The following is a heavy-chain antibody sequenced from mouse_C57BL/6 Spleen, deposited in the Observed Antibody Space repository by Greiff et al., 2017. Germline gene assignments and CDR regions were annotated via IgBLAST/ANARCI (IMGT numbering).Heavy chain of an antibody. J-gene: IGHJ1*03. CDR1: GYTFTSYW. CDR3: ARSDTDWYFDV. V-gene: IGHV1-61*01. CDR2: IYPSDSET. D-gene: IGHD5-1-1*01. Sequence: QVQLQQPGAELVRPGSSVKLSCKASGYTFTSYWMDWVKQRPGQGLEWIGNIYPSDSETHYNQKFKDKATLTVDKSSSTAYMQLSSLTSEDSAVYYCARSDTDWYFDVWGTGTTVTVAS.